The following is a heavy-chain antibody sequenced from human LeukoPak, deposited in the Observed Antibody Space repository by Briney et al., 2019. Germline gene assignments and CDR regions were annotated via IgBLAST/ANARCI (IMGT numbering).Heavy chain of an antibody. V-gene: IGHV4-4*07. J-gene: IGHJ4*02. CDR3: ARHRSKWLQSSFDY. CDR1: GGSISSYY. D-gene: IGHD5-24*01. CDR2: IYTSGST. Sequence: PSETLSLTCTVSGGSISSYYWSWIRQPAGKGLEWIGRIYTSGSTNYNPSLKSRVTMSVDTSKNQFSLKLSSVTAADTAVYYCARHRSKWLQSSFDYWGQGTLVTVSS.